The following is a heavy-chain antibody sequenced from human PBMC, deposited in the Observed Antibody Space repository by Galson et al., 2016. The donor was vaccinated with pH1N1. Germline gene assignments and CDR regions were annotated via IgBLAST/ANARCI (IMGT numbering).Heavy chain of an antibody. V-gene: IGHV3-7*01. Sequence: SLRLSCAASASTFSMYWMNWVRQAPGKGLEWAANINQDGSQKYYVDSVKGRFTISRDNAKNSVYLQMNSLRVEDTAVYYCVRAIAAAASYWGQGTLVTVSS. CDR2: INQDGSQK. J-gene: IGHJ4*02. CDR1: ASTFSMYW. D-gene: IGHD6-13*01. CDR3: VRAIAAAASY.